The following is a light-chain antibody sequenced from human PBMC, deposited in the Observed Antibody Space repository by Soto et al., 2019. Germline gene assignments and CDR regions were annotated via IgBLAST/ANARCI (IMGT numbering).Light chain of an antibody. CDR2: EVS. V-gene: IGLV2-14*01. J-gene: IGLJ2*01. CDR3: SSYTTSSTVL. Sequence: SALTQPASVSWSPGQSITISCTGTSSDVGGYNYVSWYQQHPGKAPKLMIYEVSNRPSGVSNRFSGSKSGNTASLTISGLQAEDEADYYCSSYTTSSTVLFAGGTKVTVL. CDR1: SSDVGGYNY.